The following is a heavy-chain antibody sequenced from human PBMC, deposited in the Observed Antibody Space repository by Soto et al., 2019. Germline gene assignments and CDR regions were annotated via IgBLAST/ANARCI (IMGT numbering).Heavy chain of an antibody. Sequence: QVQLVQSGAEVKKPGSSVKVSCKASGGTFSSYAISWVRQAPGQGLEWMGGIIPISDTTNYAQKFQGRVKITADESTSTAYMELSCLRSVDTAVYYCARAQGSSTSLEIDYDDYCGMAVGGQGTTVTVSS. CDR2: IIPISDTT. J-gene: IGHJ6*02. D-gene: IGHD2-2*01. CDR1: GGTFSSYA. CDR3: ARAQGSSTSLEIDYDDYCGMAV. V-gene: IGHV1-69*01.